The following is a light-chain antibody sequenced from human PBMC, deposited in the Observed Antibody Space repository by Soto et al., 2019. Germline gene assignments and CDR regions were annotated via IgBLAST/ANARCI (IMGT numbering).Light chain of an antibody. CDR1: SSDVGGYNY. CDR2: EVS. Sequence: QSALTQPASVSGSPGQSITISCTGTSSDVGGYNYVSWYQQHPGKAPKLIICEVSNRPSGVSNRFSGSKSGNTASLPISGLQAEDEADYYCSSYTSSSTHYVFGTGTKLTVL. V-gene: IGLV2-14*01. CDR3: SSYTSSSTHYV. J-gene: IGLJ1*01.